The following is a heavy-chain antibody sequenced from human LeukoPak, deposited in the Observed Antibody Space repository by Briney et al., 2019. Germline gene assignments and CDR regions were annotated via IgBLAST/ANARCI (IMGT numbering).Heavy chain of an antibody. CDR2: IYTSGST. J-gene: IGHJ5*02. D-gene: IGHD1-26*01. CDR1: GGSISSYY. Sequence: SETLSLTCTVSGGSISSYYWSWIRQPAGKGLEWIGRIYTSGSTNYNPSLKSRVTMSVDTSKNQFSLKLSSVTAADTAVYYCARGLLWERSLRFDPWGQGTLVTVSS. V-gene: IGHV4-4*07. CDR3: ARGLLWERSLRFDP.